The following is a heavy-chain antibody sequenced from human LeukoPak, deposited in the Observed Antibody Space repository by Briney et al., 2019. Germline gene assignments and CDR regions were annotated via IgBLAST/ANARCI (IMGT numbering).Heavy chain of an antibody. CDR2: IKSKTDAETT. Sequence: DPGGSLRLSCAASGFTFSNAWMNWVRQAPGKGLEWVGRIKSKTDAETTDYAAPVKGRFAISRDDSTNTLCLQMNNLKTEDTAVYYCTAGGNYYDYWGQGTLVTVSS. CDR1: GFTFSNAW. V-gene: IGHV3-15*01. CDR3: TAGGNYYDY. J-gene: IGHJ4*02. D-gene: IGHD1-26*01.